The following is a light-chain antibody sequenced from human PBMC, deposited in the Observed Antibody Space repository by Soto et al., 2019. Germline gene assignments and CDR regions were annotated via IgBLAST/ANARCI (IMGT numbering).Light chain of an antibody. CDR2: EVS. CDR1: SSDVGSHDL. J-gene: IGLJ2*01. Sequence: QSVLTQPASVSGSPGQSITISCTGSSSDVGSHDLVSWYQQHPGKAPRLIIFEVSERPSGVSNRFSASKSGNTASLTISGLQAEDEADYYCCSYAGARVVVFGGGTKLTVL. V-gene: IGLV2-23*02. CDR3: CSYAGARVVV.